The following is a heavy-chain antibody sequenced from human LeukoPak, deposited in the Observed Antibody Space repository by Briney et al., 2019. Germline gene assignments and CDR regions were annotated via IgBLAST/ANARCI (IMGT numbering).Heavy chain of an antibody. CDR1: GFTFSSYA. CDR3: AKDLFPRKAVAGHDAFDI. D-gene: IGHD6-19*01. V-gene: IGHV3-23*01. CDR2: ISGSGGST. Sequence: GGSLRLSCAASGFTFSSYAMSWVRQAPGKGLEWVSAISGSGGSTYYADSVKGRFTISRDNSKNTLYLQMNSLRAEDTAVYYCAKDLFPRKAVAGHDAFDIWGQGTMVTVSS. J-gene: IGHJ3*02.